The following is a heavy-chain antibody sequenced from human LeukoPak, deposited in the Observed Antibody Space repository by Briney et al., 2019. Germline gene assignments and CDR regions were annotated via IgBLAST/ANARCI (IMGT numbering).Heavy chain of an antibody. CDR1: GFTFSSYS. CDR3: ARHSGSYFYYYFDS. J-gene: IGHJ4*02. CDR2: ISSSSSYI. V-gene: IGHV3-21*04. D-gene: IGHD1-26*01. Sequence: GGSLRLSCAASGFTFSSYSMNWVRQAPGKGLEWVSSISSSSSYIYYADSVKGRFTISRDTSGNTLYLQMNSLRPEDTAMYYCARHSGSYFYYYFDSWGQGTLVTVSS.